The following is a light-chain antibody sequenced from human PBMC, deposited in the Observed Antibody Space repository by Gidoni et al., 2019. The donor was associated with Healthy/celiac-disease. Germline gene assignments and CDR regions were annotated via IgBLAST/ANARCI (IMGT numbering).Light chain of an antibody. CDR1: QRISSW. CDR2: KAS. Sequence: DIQMTQSPSTLSASVGDRVTITCRASQRISSWLAWYQQKPGKAPKLLIYKASSLESGVPSRFSGSGSGTEFTLTISSLQPDDFATYYCQQYNSYLWTFGQGTKLEIK. V-gene: IGKV1-5*03. CDR3: QQYNSYLWT. J-gene: IGKJ1*01.